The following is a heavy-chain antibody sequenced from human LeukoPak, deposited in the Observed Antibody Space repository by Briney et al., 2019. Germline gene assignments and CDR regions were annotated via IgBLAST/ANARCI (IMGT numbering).Heavy chain of an antibody. V-gene: IGHV3-53*01. CDR3: ARDRGSGLDY. J-gene: IGHJ4*02. CDR2: IYSGGST. CDR1: GFIVSSNY. D-gene: IGHD3-10*01. Sequence: GGSLRLSCAASGFIVSSNYMSWVRQAPGKGLEWVSIIYSGGSTFYADSVKGRFTISRDNSKNTLYLQMNSLRAEDTAVYYCARDRGSGLDYWGQGTLVTVSS.